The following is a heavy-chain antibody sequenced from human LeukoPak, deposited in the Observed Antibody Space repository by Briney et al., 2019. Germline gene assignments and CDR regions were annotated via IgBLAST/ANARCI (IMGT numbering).Heavy chain of an antibody. CDR3: ARVAYYDSSGDYVSQTPDY. Sequence: GGSLRLSCAASGFTFSTYVMNWVRPAPGEGLGWVSYISSSGRIIYYADSVTGPFTTSRDNTNNSLYLQKNSLRVEDTAVYYCARVAYYDSSGDYVSQTPDYWGQGTLVTVSS. J-gene: IGHJ4*02. CDR2: ISSSGRII. D-gene: IGHD3-22*01. CDR1: GFTFSTYV. V-gene: IGHV3-48*03.